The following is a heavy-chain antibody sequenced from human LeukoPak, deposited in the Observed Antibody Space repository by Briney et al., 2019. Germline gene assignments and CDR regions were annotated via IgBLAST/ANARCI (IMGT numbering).Heavy chain of an antibody. D-gene: IGHD2-2*01. CDR1: GFTFSSYA. CDR2: ISGSGGST. J-gene: IGHJ4*02. CDR3: ANLPRGPAATGLSWRLVTYYFDY. V-gene: IGHV3-23*01. Sequence: GGSLRLSCAASGFTFSSYAMSWVRQAPGKGLEWVSAISGSGGSTYYADSVKGRFTISRDNSKNTLYLQMNSLRAEATAVYYCANLPRGPAATGLSWRLVTYYFDYWGQGTLVTVSS.